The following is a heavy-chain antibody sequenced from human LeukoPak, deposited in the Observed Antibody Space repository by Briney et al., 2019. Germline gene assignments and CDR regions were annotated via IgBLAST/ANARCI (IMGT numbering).Heavy chain of an antibody. CDR2: IRNDGSNK. J-gene: IGHJ4*02. CDR1: GFTLSSYG. D-gene: IGHD2-21*01. V-gene: IGHV3-30*02. CDR3: AKTLWGLTLLSSDH. Sequence: GGSLRLSCAASGFTLSSYGMHWVRQAPGKGLEWVAFIRNDGSNKYYADSVKGRFTIYRDNSKNMLYLQMNSLRADDTAVYYCAKTLWGLTLLSSDHWGQGSLVTVSS.